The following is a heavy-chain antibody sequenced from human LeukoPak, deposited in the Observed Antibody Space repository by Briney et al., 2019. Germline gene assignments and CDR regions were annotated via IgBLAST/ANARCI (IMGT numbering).Heavy chain of an antibody. J-gene: IGHJ4*02. CDR2: ISYDGSNK. CDR3: ARGLRAVDTAMVSDY. CDR1: GFTFSSYA. Sequence: GGSLRLSCAASGFTFSSYAMHWVRQAPGKGLEWVAVISYDGSNKYYADSVKGRFTISRDNSKNTLYLQMNSLRAEDTAVYYCARGLRAVDTAMVSDYWGQGTLVTVSS. V-gene: IGHV3-30-3*01. D-gene: IGHD5-18*01.